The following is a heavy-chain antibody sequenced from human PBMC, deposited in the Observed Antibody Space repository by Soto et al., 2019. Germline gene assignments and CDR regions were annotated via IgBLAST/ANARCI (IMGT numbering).Heavy chain of an antibody. D-gene: IGHD1-7*01. CDR3: ARPRAITGTTPYFDY. V-gene: IGHV1-69*13. CDR1: GGTFSSYA. CDR2: IIPIFGTA. J-gene: IGHJ4*02. Sequence: ASVRVSCKASGGTFSSYAISWVRQAPGQGLEWMGGIIPIFGTANYAQKFQGRVTITADESTSTAYMELSSLRSEDTAVYYCARPRAITGTTPYFDYWGQGPLVTVSS.